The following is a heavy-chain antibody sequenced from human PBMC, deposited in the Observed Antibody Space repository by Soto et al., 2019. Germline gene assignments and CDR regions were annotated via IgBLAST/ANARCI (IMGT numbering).Heavy chain of an antibody. D-gene: IGHD3-3*01. J-gene: IGHJ6*02. CDR3: ARGGLRVLEWPGDYYYYGMDV. V-gene: IGHV1-69*06. CDR2: IIPIFGTA. Sequence: SVKVSCKASGGTFSSYAISWVRQAPGQGLEWMGGIIPIFGTANYAQKFQGRVTITADKSTSTAYMELSSLRSEDTAVYYCARGGLRVLEWPGDYYYYGMDVWGQGTTVTVSS. CDR1: GGTFSSYA.